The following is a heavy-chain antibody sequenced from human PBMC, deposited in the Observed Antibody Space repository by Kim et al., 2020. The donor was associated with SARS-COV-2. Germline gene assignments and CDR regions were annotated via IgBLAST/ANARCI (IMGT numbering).Heavy chain of an antibody. CDR2: INHSGST. CDR1: GGSFSGYY. CDR3: AIKASVGPAPI. V-gene: IGHV4-34*01. J-gene: IGHJ3*02. Sequence: SETLSLTCAVYGGSFSGYYWSWIRQPPGKGLEWIGEINHSGSTNYNPSLKSRVTISVDTSKNQFSLKLSSVTAADTAVYYCAIKASVGPAPIWGQGTMVTVSS. D-gene: IGHD1-26*01.